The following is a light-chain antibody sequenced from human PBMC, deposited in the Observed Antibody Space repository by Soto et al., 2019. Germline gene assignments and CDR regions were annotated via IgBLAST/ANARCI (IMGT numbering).Light chain of an antibody. CDR1: TSDVGTYNL. CDR2: EVS. J-gene: IGLJ1*01. CDR3: FSYAGSTTFV. Sequence: QSALTQPASLSGSPGQSITISCTGTTSDVGTYNLVSWYQHYPGKAPKLMIYEVSKWPSGVSDRFSGSKSGNTAALTISGLQAEDEADSYCFSYAGSTTFVFGTGTKLNVL. V-gene: IGLV2-23*02.